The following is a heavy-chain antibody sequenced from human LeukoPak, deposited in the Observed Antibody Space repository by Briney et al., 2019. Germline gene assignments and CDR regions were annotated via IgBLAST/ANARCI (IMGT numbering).Heavy chain of an antibody. D-gene: IGHD1-7*01. CDR3: ARELPLSPPPELNAFDI. J-gene: IGHJ3*02. Sequence: ASVKVSCKASGYTFTGYYMHWVRQAPGQGLEWMGWINPNSGGTNYAQKFQGRVTMTRDTSISTAYMELSRLRSDDTAVYYCARELPLSPPPELNAFDIWGQGTMVTVSS. CDR2: INPNSGGT. CDR1: GYTFTGYY. V-gene: IGHV1-2*02.